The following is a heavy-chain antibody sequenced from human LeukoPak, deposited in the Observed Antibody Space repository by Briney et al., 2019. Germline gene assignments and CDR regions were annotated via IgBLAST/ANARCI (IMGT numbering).Heavy chain of an antibody. Sequence: GESLTLSCAVSGFTFSSYAMDWVRQPPAKGRGWVGFISYDVSNKLYGGSGKGRLTISRDNSKNTMYLQMNSVRAEDTAVYYCARGPMGVTDYYYYYGMDVWGQGTTVTVSS. CDR3: ARGPMGVTDYYYYYGMDV. CDR2: ISYDVSNK. J-gene: IGHJ6*02. V-gene: IGHV3-30-3*01. D-gene: IGHD1-26*01. CDR1: GFTFSSYA.